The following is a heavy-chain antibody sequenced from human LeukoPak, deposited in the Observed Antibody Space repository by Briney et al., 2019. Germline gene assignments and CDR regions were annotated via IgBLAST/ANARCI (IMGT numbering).Heavy chain of an antibody. CDR1: GFTFSSYG. CDR3: AKQGCSGGSCYSPT. J-gene: IGHJ4*02. D-gene: IGHD2-15*01. Sequence: GGSLRLSCAASGFTFSSYGMHWVRQAPGKGLEWVAVISYDGSNKYYADSVKGRFTISRDNSKNTLYLQMNSLRAEGTAVYYCAKQGCSGGSCYSPTWGQGTLVTVSS. V-gene: IGHV3-30*18. CDR2: ISYDGSNK.